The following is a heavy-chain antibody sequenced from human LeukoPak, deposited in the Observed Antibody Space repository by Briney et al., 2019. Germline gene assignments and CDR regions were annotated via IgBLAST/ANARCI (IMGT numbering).Heavy chain of an antibody. CDR3: AGAAQTFVVQH. CDR1: GGSFSGHY. CDR2: IYYSGST. D-gene: IGHD3-3*02. J-gene: IGHJ1*01. V-gene: IGHV4-59*11. Sequence: PSETLSLTCAVYGGSFSGHYWSWIRQPPGKGLEWIGYIYYSGSTNYNPSLKSRVTISVDTSKNQFSLKLSSVTAADTAVYYCAGAAQTFVVQHWGQGTLVTVSS.